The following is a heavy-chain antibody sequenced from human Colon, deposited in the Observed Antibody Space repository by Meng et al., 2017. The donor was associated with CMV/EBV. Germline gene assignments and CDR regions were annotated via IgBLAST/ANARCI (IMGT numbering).Heavy chain of an antibody. J-gene: IGHJ6*02. Sequence: GESLKISCAASGFNFKVYTMNWVRQAPGKGLEWIASISPSNDYIYFADSVKGRFTISRDNAKNSLYLQMNSLTAEDTAVYYCARLGGVPAALLLWGQGT. D-gene: IGHD2-2*01. CDR3: ARLGGVPAALLL. CDR2: ISPSNDYI. CDR1: GFNFKVYT. V-gene: IGHV3-21*01.